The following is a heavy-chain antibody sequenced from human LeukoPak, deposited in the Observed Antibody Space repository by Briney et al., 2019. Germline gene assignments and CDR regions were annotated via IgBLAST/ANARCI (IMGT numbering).Heavy chain of an antibody. CDR3: ASQYDFWSGVTTTPSR. Sequence: ASVKVSCKASGYTFTGYYMHWVRQAPGQGLEWMGWINPNSGGTNYAQKFQGRVTMTRDTSISTAYMELSRLGSDDTAVYYCASQYDFWSGVTTTPSRWGQGTLATVSS. D-gene: IGHD3-3*01. J-gene: IGHJ4*02. V-gene: IGHV1-2*02. CDR2: INPNSGGT. CDR1: GYTFTGYY.